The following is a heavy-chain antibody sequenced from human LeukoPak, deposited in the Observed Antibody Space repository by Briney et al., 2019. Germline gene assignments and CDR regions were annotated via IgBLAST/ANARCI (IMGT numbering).Heavy chain of an antibody. D-gene: IGHD5-18*01. CDR3: ARGGHSYDQ. CDR1: GFTFSVYW. V-gene: IGHV3-7*05. Sequence: GGSLRLSCAASGFTFSVYWMTWVRRAPGKGLEWVANIKKDGSEKYYVDSVRGRFTISRDNAQNSLYLQMNSLRDEDTAVYYCARGGHSYDQWGQGALVTVSS. CDR2: IKKDGSEK. J-gene: IGHJ4*02.